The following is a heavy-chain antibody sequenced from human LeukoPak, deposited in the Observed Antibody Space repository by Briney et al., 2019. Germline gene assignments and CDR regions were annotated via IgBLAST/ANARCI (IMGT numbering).Heavy chain of an antibody. V-gene: IGHV3-48*01. CDR3: ARGGSLDP. CDR1: GFTFSSFS. Sequence: PGRSLRLSCAASGFTFSSFSMNWVRQAPGKGLEWISYISSNGGTMYYADSVRGRFTISRDSAKNSAHLQMTSLRVEDTAVYYCARGGSLDPWGQGTLVTVSS. D-gene: IGHD5-12*01. J-gene: IGHJ5*02. CDR2: ISSNGGTM.